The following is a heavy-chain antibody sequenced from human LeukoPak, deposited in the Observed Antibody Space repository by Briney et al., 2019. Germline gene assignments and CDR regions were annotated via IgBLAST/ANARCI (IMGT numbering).Heavy chain of an antibody. D-gene: IGHD2-15*01. V-gene: IGHV1-46*01. J-gene: IGHJ4*02. CDR3: AKGYCTGASCYVLDS. CDR2: INPSVSNT. CDR1: GYDFTTNY. Sequence: GASVKVSCKASGYDFTTNYIHWVRQAPGQGLEWMGTINPSVSNTTYGQRFRGRVTMTRDTSTATVYMDLGSLTSEDTAIYYCAKGYCTGASCYVLDSWGQGTLVTVSS.